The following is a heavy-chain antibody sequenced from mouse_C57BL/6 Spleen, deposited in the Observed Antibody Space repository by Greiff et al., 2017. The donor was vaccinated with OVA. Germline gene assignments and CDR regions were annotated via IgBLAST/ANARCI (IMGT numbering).Heavy chain of an antibody. D-gene: IGHD2-4*01. CDR2: IWGDGST. CDR1: GFSLTSYG. J-gene: IGHJ4*01. V-gene: IGHV2-3*01. Sequence: QVQLKESGPGLVAPSQSLSITCTVSGFSLTSYGVSWVRQPPGKGLEWLGVIWGDGSTTYHSALISRLSISKDNSKSQVFLKLNRLQTDDTATYYDAKKKFDYDEGYYAMDYWGQGTSVTVSS. CDR3: AKKKFDYDEGYYAMDY.